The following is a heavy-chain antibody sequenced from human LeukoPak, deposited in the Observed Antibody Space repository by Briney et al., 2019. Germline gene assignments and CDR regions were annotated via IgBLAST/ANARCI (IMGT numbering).Heavy chain of an antibody. D-gene: IGHD4-11*01. CDR2: ISVYNGNT. CDR1: GYTFTSYG. Sequence: ASVKVSCKASGYTFTSYGISWVRQAPGQGLEWMGWISVYNGNTNYAQKLQGRVTMTTDTSTSTAYMELRSLRSDDTAVYYCARESTVTTPYYYYYYMDVWGKGTTVTVSS. J-gene: IGHJ6*03. CDR3: ARESTVTTPYYYYYYMDV. V-gene: IGHV1-18*01.